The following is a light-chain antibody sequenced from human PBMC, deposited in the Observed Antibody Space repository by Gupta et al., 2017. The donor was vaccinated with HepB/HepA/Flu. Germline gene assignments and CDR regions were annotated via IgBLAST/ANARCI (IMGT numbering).Light chain of an antibody. J-gene: IGKJ4*01. Sequence: EIVLTQSPATLSLSPGERATLSCRASQSVSSYLAWYQQKPGQAPRLLIYDASNRATGIPARFSGSGYGTDFTLTISSREQEDFAVYYCQQRSNWPPLTFGGGTKVEIK. CDR3: QQRSNWPPLT. CDR1: QSVSSY. CDR2: DAS. V-gene: IGKV3-11*01.